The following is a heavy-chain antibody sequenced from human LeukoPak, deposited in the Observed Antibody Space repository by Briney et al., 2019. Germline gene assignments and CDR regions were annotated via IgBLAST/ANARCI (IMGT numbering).Heavy chain of an antibody. CDR2: IVVGSGNT. Sequence: ASVKVSCKASGFTCSGSAIQWVRQARGQRLEWIGWIVVGSGNTDYAQKFQERVTITRDMSTSTAYMQLNSLRFEDTAVYYCAVDDQQLVLWGQGTLVTVSS. D-gene: IGHD6-13*01. CDR1: GFTCSGSA. CDR3: AVDDQQLVL. V-gene: IGHV1-58*02. J-gene: IGHJ4*02.